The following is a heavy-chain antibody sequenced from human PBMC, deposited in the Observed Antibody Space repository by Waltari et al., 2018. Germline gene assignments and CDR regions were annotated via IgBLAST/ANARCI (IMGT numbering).Heavy chain of an antibody. V-gene: IGHV4-59*01. J-gene: IGHJ5*02. Sequence: QVQLQESGPGLVKPSETLSLTCTVPGGPIRSYYWSWIRQPPGKGLEWLGYIYYSGSTNYNPSLKSRVTISVDTSKNQFSLKLSSVTAADTAVYYCASGELRGWFDPWGQGTLVTVSS. D-gene: IGHD3-10*01. CDR1: GGPIRSYY. CDR2: IYYSGST. CDR3: ASGELRGWFDP.